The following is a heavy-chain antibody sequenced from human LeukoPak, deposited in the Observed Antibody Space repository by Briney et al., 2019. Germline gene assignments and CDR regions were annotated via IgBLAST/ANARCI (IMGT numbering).Heavy chain of an antibody. CDR2: INSGTTY. J-gene: IGHJ4*02. V-gene: IGHV3-21*04. Sequence: GGSLRLSCAASGFTFSSYNMNWVRQAPGKGLEWVSSINSGTTYYADSVKGRFTISRDNAKNSLYLQMNSLRAEDTAVYYCAKVYSSGWYYFDYWGQGTLVTVSS. CDR1: GFTFSSYN. CDR3: AKVYSSGWYYFDY. D-gene: IGHD6-19*01.